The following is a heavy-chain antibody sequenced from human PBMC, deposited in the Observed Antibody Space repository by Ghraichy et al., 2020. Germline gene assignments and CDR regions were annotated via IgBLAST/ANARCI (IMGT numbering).Heavy chain of an antibody. CDR1: GYSFASYG. V-gene: IGHV1-18*01. CDR2: ISTWDGDT. Sequence: ASVKVSCKASGYSFASYGISWVRQAPGQGLEWMGWISTWDGDTNYGQKFQGRITMTKDTSTTTVYVEVGSLRSDDTAVYYCARDWYCSGDSCFDVFDIWGQGTTVIVSS. J-gene: IGHJ3*02. D-gene: IGHD2-21*01. CDR3: ARDWYCSGDSCFDVFDI.